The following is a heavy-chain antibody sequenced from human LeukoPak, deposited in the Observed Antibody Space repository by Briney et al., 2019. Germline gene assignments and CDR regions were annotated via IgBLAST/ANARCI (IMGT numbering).Heavy chain of an antibody. D-gene: IGHD4-17*01. CDR2: ISYDGSNK. CDR3: AKVDDYGDYVGAFDI. V-gene: IGHV3-30*18. CDR1: GFTFSSYA. Sequence: QPGGSLRLSCAASGFTFSSYAMSWVRQAPGKGLEWVAVISYDGSNKYYADSVKGRFTISRDNSKNTLYLQMNSLRAEDTAVYYCAKVDDYGDYVGAFDIWGQGTMVTVSS. J-gene: IGHJ3*02.